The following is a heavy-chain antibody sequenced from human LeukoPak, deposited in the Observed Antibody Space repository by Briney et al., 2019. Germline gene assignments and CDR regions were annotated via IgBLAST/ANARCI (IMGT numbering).Heavy chain of an antibody. J-gene: IGHJ4*02. V-gene: IGHV3-7*01. CDR3: AGDLWDHDSSGYSLY. CDR1: GFTFSSYW. D-gene: IGHD3-22*01. CDR2: IKQDGSEK. Sequence: PGGSLRLSCAASGFTFSSYWMSWVRQAPGKGLEWVANIKQDGSEKYYVDSVKGRFTISRDNAKNSLYLQMNSLRAEDTAVYYCAGDLWDHDSSGYSLYWGQGTLVTVSS.